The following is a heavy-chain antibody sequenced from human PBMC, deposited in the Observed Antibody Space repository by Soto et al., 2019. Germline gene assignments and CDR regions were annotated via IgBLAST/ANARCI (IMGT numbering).Heavy chain of an antibody. CDR3: AKGRGARLLWFGEVNIQGYYYSYGMDV. CDR1: GFTFSSYA. Sequence: GGSLRLSCAASGFTFSSYAMSWVRQAPGKGLEWVSAISGSGGSTYYADSVKGRFTISRDNSKNTLHLQMNSLRAEDTAVYYRAKGRGARLLWFGEVNIQGYYYSYGMDVWGQGTTVSVSS. D-gene: IGHD3-10*01. J-gene: IGHJ6*02. V-gene: IGHV3-23*01. CDR2: ISGSGGST.